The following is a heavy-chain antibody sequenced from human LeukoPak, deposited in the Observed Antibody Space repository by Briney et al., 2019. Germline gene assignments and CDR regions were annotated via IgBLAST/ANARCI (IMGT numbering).Heavy chain of an antibody. D-gene: IGHD3-22*01. CDR1: GGSFSGYY. CDR3: ARGDSSGYYAPFDY. V-gene: IGHV4-34*01. Sequence: SETLSLTCAVYGGSFSGYYWSWIRQPPGKGLEWIGEINHSGSTYYNPSLKSRVTISVDTSKNQFSLKLSSVTAADTAVYYCARGDSSGYYAPFDYWGQGTLVTVSS. J-gene: IGHJ4*02. CDR2: INHSGST.